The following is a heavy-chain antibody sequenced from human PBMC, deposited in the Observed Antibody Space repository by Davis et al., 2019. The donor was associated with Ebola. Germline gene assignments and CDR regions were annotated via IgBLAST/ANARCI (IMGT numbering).Heavy chain of an antibody. J-gene: IGHJ4*02. CDR1: GFTFSSYS. D-gene: IGHD2-15*01. CDR2: ISSSSSYI. CDR3: ARDRPIDV. V-gene: IGHV3-21*01. Sequence: GESLKISCAASGFTFSSYSMNWVRQAPGKGLEWVSSISSSSSYIYYADSVKGRFTISRDNAKNSLYLQMNSLRAEDTAVYYCARDRPIDVWGQGTLVTVSS.